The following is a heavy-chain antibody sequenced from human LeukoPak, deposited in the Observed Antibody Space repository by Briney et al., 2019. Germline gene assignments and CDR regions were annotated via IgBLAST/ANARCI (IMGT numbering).Heavy chain of an antibody. CDR3: ARGGGDYDILTGYSY. CDR2: ISSSSSFI. V-gene: IGHV3-21*01. CDR1: GFSFSDFY. J-gene: IGHJ4*02. Sequence: PGGSLRLSCAASGFSFSDFYMSWIRQAPGRGLEWVSSISSSSSFIYYADSVKGRFTISRDNAKNSLYLQMNSLRAEDTAVYFCARGGGDYDILTGYSYWGQGTLVTVSS. D-gene: IGHD3-9*01.